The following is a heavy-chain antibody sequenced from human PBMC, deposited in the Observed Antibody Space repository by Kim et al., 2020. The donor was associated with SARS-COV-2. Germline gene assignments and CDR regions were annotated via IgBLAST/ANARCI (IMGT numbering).Heavy chain of an antibody. D-gene: IGHD3-10*01. J-gene: IGHJ6*02. Sequence: GGSLRLSCAASGFTFDDYAMHWVRQAPGKGLEWVSLISGDGGSTYYADSVKGRFTISRDNSKNSLYLQMNSLRTEDTALYYCAKDMRVVRGVISHYYYYGMDVWGQGTTVTVSS. CDR1: GFTFDDYA. CDR3: AKDMRVVRGVISHYYYYGMDV. CDR2: ISGDGGST. V-gene: IGHV3-43*02.